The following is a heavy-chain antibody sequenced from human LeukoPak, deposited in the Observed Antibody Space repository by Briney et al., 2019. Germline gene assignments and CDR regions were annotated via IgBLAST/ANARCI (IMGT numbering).Heavy chain of an antibody. D-gene: IGHD6-19*01. V-gene: IGHV3-23*01. CDR2: LSGSGITT. CDR1: GFTFSNSA. CDR3: AKGIYSSGWSYFDY. J-gene: IGHJ4*01. Sequence: GALKLSCAASGFTFSNSAMSWVRQAPGKGLEWVSTLSGSGITTYYADSVKGRFTISRDNSKNTLYLQMNSLRAEDTAVYYCAKGIYSSGWSYFDYWGHGTLVTVSS.